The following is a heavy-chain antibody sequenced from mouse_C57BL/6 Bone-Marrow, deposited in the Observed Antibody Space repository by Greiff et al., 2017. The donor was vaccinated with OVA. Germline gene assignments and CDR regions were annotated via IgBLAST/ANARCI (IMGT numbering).Heavy chain of an antibody. CDR3: TSLYYDYGHYFDY. D-gene: IGHD2-4*01. Sequence: EVQRVESGEGLVKPGGSLKLSCAASGFTFSSYAMSWVRQTPEKRLEWVAYISSGGDYIYYADTVKGRFTISRDNARNTLYLQMSSLKSEDTAMYYCTSLYYDYGHYFDYWGQGTTLTVSS. V-gene: IGHV5-9-1*02. J-gene: IGHJ2*01. CDR2: ISSGGDYI. CDR1: GFTFSSYA.